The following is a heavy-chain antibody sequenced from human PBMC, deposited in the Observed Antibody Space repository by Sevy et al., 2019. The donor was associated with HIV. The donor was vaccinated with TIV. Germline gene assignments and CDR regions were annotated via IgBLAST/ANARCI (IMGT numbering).Heavy chain of an antibody. V-gene: IGHV4-59*01. J-gene: IGHJ4*02. D-gene: IGHD1-1*01. CDR2: IYFTGNT. Sequence: SETLSLTCSVSGGPFSSYFWPWVRQSPGKGLEWFGNIYFTGNTDSSPSLKSRVTLSLDTSKSQFSLTLKSVTAADTAIYFCARDSTTRPRVLDYWGQGTLVTVSS. CDR1: GGPFSSYF. CDR3: ARDSTTRPRVLDY.